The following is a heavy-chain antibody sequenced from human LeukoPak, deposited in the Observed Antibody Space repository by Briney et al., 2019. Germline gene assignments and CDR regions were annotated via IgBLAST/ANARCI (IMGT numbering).Heavy chain of an antibody. CDR2: IIPIFGTA. CDR1: GGTFSSYA. Sequence: PRASVKVSCKASGGTFSSYAISWVRQAPGQGLEWMGGIIPIFGTANYAQKFQGRVTITADESTSTAYMELSSLRSEDTAVYYCASALGIVGATMGCFDYWGQGTLVTVSS. CDR3: ASALGIVGATMGCFDY. V-gene: IGHV1-69*13. D-gene: IGHD1-26*01. J-gene: IGHJ4*02.